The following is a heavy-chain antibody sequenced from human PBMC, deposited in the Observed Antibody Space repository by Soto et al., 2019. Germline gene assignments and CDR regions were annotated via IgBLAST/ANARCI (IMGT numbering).Heavy chain of an antibody. CDR1: GYTFTNYG. CDR2: ISPYNGNT. Sequence: QVQLVQSGDEVKKPGASVKVSCKASGYTFTNYGLSWVRQAPGQGLEWMGWISPYNGNTKYPQKLQGRGTMTTDTSTRTSYMELRSLRSDDTAVYFCARDGDRCTSTRCSPWPDTHFDLWGRGTLVTVSS. D-gene: IGHD2-2*01. CDR3: ARDGDRCTSTRCSPWPDTHFDL. J-gene: IGHJ2*01. V-gene: IGHV1-18*01.